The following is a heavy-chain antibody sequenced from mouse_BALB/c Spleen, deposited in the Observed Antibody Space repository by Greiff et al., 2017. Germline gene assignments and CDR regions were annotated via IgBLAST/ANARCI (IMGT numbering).Heavy chain of an antibody. CDR3: AREAYYRYDGLV. CDR1: GFTFSDYY. Sequence: EVMLVESGGGLVKPGGSLKLSCAASGFTFSDYYMYWVRQTPEKRLEWVATISDGGSYTYYPDSVKGRFTISRDNAKNNLYLQMSSLKSEDTAMYYCAREAYYRYDGLVWGAGTTVTVSS. J-gene: IGHJ1*01. CDR2: ISDGGSYT. D-gene: IGHD2-14*01. V-gene: IGHV5-4*02.